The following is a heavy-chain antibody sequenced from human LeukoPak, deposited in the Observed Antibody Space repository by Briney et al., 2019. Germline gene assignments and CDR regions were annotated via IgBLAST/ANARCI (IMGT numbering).Heavy chain of an antibody. CDR2: VYYRGPT. J-gene: IGHJ4*02. D-gene: IGHD3-10*01. Sequence: PSETLSLTCTVSGDSITSYDWNWIRQPPGKGREWIGYVYYRGPTNYTPSLKARVTTSIDTSKKQFSLKLSSVTAADTAVYFCAGVFSGRRPFELWGKGTLVTVSS. V-gene: IGHV4-59*01. CDR1: GDSITSYD. CDR3: AGVFSGRRPFEL.